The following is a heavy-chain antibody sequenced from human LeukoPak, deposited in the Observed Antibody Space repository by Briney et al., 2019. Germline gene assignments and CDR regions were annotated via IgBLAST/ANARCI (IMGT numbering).Heavy chain of an antibody. CDR1: GFTFSIYW. CDR3: AKVTAATPNWFDP. V-gene: IGHV3-23*01. J-gene: IGHJ5*02. Sequence: GGSLRLSCAASGFTFSIYWMSWVRQAPGKGLEWVSAISGSGGSTYYADSVKGRFTISRDNSKNTLYLQMNSLRAEDTAVYYCAKVTAATPNWFDPWGQGTLVTVSS. CDR2: ISGSGGST. D-gene: IGHD6-25*01.